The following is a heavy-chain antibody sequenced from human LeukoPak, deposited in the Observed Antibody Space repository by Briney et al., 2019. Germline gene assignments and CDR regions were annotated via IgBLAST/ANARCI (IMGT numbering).Heavy chain of an antibody. D-gene: IGHD2-2*01. J-gene: IGHJ3*02. CDR2: INPNSGGT. CDR1: GYTFTGYY. CDR3: ASCNAHIVVEEDYDPVGAFDI. Sequence: GASVKVSCKASGYTFTGYYMHWVRQAPGQGLEWMGWINPNSGGTNYAQKFQGRVTMTRDTSISTAYMELSRLRSDDTAVYYCASCNAHIVVEEDYDPVGAFDIWGQGTMVTVSS. V-gene: IGHV1-2*02.